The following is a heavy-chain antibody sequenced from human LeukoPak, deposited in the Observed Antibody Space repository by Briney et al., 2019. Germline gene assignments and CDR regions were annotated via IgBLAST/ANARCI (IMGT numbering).Heavy chain of an antibody. V-gene: IGHV3-23*01. CDR3: AKGSRYFDPQWLSW. Sequence: GGSLRLSCAASGFDVSNNYMSWVRQAPGKGLEWVSAISGSGGSTYYADSVKGRFTISRDNSKNTLYLQMNSLRAEDTAVYYCAKGSRYFDPQWLSWWGQGTLVTVSS. J-gene: IGHJ4*02. D-gene: IGHD3-9*01. CDR2: ISGSGGST. CDR1: GFDVSNNY.